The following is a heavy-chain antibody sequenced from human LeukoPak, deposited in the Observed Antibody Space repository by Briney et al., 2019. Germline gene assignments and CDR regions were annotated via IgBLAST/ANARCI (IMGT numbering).Heavy chain of an antibody. CDR3: ARRVDYSDV. J-gene: IGHJ6*03. Sequence: GGSLRLSCAASGFTFSSYSMNWVRQAPGKGLEWVSYISSSSSTIYYADSVSGRFTISRDNAENSLYLQMNSLRAEDTAVYYCARRVDYSDVWGKGTTVTVSS. V-gene: IGHV3-48*01. CDR1: GFTFSSYS. CDR2: ISSSSSTI.